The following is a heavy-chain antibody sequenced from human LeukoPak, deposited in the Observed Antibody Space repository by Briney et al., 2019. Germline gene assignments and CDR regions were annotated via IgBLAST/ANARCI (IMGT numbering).Heavy chain of an antibody. J-gene: IGHJ4*02. V-gene: IGHV3-48*03. CDR3: AREKMYDGSDYYGWSGYYDH. CDR2: ISSSVSTI. Sequence: GGSLCLSCAASGFTFSSYSRSWVRQAPGKGLEWVLYISSSVSTIYYAYSVKGRFTISRDNAKNSLYLQMTSLRTEDTAIYYCAREKMYDGSDYYGWSGYYDHWGQGTLVTVSS. CDR1: GFTFSSYS. D-gene: IGHD3-22*01.